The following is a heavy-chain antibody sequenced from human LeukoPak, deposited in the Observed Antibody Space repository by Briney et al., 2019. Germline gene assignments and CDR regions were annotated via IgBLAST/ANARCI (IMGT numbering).Heavy chain of an antibody. V-gene: IGHV4-59*01. CDR2: IYYSGST. Sequence: SETLSLTCTVSGGSISSYYWSWIRQPPGKGLEWIGYIYYSGSTNYNPSLKSRVTISVDTSKNQFSLKLSSVTAADTAVYYCARLGSRDAQAPYCSGGSCYSGYYYYYMDVWGKGTTVTVSS. J-gene: IGHJ6*03. D-gene: IGHD2-15*01. CDR1: GGSISSYY. CDR3: ARLGSRDAQAPYCSGGSCYSGYYYYYMDV.